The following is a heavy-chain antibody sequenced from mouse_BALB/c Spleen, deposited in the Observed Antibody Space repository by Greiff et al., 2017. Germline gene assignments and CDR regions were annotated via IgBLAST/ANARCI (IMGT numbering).Heavy chain of an antibody. CDR1: GFTFSSFG. CDR3: AREGDWNAWFAY. Sequence: EVKLMESGGGLVQPGGSRKLSCAASGFTFSSFGMHWVRQAPEKGLEWVAYISSGSSTIYYADTVKGRFTISRDNPKNTLFLQMTSLRSEDTAMYYCAREGDWNAWFAYWGQGTLVTVSA. V-gene: IGHV5-17*02. D-gene: IGHD3-3*01. J-gene: IGHJ3*01. CDR2: ISSGSSTI.